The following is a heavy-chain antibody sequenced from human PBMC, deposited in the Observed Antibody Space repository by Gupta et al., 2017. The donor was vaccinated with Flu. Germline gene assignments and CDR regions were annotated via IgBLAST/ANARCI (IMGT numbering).Heavy chain of an antibody. D-gene: IGHD1-26*01. J-gene: IGHJ6*02. V-gene: IGHV4-59*01. CDR1: GGSISSLY. Sequence: QVQLQESGPGLVNPSETLSLTCTVSGGSISSLYMSWIRAPPGKGRACIGYIYYSGSTNYNPSLKSRVTISVDTSKNQCSLKLSSVTAADTAVYYCARDRGSYLNYYYYYGMDVWGQGTTVTVSS. CDR2: IYYSGST. CDR3: ARDRGSYLNYYYYYGMDV.